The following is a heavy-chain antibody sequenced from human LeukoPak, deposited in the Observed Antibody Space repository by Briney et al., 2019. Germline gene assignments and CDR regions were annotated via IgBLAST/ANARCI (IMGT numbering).Heavy chain of an antibody. CDR3: AGGITIFGVPTMDY. Sequence: SETPSLTCTVSGGSISSYYWSWIRQPPGKGLEWIGYIYTSGSTNYNPSLKSRVTISVDTSKNQFSLKLSSVTAADTAVYYCAGGITIFGVPTMDYWGQGTLVTVSS. V-gene: IGHV4-4*09. CDR2: IYTSGST. J-gene: IGHJ4*02. D-gene: IGHD3-3*01. CDR1: GGSISSYY.